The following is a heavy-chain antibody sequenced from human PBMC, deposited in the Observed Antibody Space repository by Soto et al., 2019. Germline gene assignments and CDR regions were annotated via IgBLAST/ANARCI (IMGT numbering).Heavy chain of an antibody. CDR2: IWSDGSQK. CDR1: GFIFSNYG. V-gene: IGHV3-33*01. J-gene: IGHJ6*02. CDR3: ARDEMGYGIGGSCYTPGGLDL. D-gene: IGHD2-15*01. Sequence: QVQVVESGGGEVQPGRSRRLSCAASGFIFSNYGMHWVRQAPGNGLEWVAVIWSDGSQKYFADSVKGRFNMSRDNSKNKLYRERNSLRVEDTAGYYCARDEMGYGIGGSCYTPGGLDLWGLGTTVTVSS.